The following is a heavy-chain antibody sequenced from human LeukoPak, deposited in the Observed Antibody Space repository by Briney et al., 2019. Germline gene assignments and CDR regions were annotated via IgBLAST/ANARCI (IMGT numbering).Heavy chain of an antibody. V-gene: IGHV3-11*04. D-gene: IGHD6-19*01. J-gene: IGHJ4*02. Sequence: GGSLRLSCAASGFTFSSYAMSWIRQAPGKGLEWVSYISSSGSTIYYADSVKGRFTISRDNAKNSLYLQMNSLRAEDTAVYFCAREWAGPSFDYWGQGTLVTVSS. CDR2: ISSSGSTI. CDR1: GFTFSSYA. CDR3: AREWAGPSFDY.